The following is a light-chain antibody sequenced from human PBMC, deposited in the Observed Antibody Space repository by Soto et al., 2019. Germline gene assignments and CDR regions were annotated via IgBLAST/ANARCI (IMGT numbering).Light chain of an antibody. CDR3: QHYNSYSEA. Sequence: DIVLTQSPGTLSLSPGERATLSCRASQSVSRYLAWYQQKPGQAPRLLIYDTSKRATGIPARFSGSGSGTDFTLTISSLQPDDFATYYCQHYNSYSEAFGQGTKVDIK. J-gene: IGKJ1*01. CDR2: DTS. CDR1: QSVSRY. V-gene: IGKV3-11*01.